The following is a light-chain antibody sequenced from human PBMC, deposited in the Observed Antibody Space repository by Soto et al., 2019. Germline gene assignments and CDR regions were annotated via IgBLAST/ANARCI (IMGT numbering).Light chain of an antibody. CDR2: ENT. CDR3: QSYDNSLSGWV. J-gene: IGLJ2*01. V-gene: IGLV1-40*01. Sequence: QSVLTQPPSVSGAPGQRVTISCTGSSSNIGAGYDVHWYQQLPGTAPKLLVYENTSRPSGVPDRFSGSRSGTSASLAITGLQAEDEADYYCQSYDNSLSGWVFGGGTKLTVL. CDR1: SSNIGAGYD.